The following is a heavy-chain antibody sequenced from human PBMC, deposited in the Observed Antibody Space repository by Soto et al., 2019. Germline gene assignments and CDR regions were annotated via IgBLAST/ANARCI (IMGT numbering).Heavy chain of an antibody. CDR3: ASRDSYGTAES. D-gene: IGHD5-18*01. Sequence: QVQLVESGGGVVQPGRSLRLSCAASGFTFSSYAMHWVRQAPGKGLEWVAVISYDGSNKYYADSVKGRFTISRDNSKNTLYLRMNSLRAEDTAVYYCASRDSYGTAESWGQGTLATVSS. V-gene: IGHV3-30-3*01. CDR2: ISYDGSNK. CDR1: GFTFSSYA. J-gene: IGHJ4*02.